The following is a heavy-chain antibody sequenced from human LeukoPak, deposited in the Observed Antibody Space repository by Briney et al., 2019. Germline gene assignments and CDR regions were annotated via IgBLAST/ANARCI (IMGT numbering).Heavy chain of an antibody. CDR1: GFTFNNYA. Sequence: GGSLRLSCAASGFTFNNYAMSWVRQAPGKGLEWVSAISASGGTTYYADHDVDRFTICRDNSENTLFLQMNSLRAEDTAEYYGAKEPREYCSSTSCPNWFDSWGQGTLVTVSS. CDR2: ISASGGTT. CDR3: AKEPREYCSSTSCPNWFDS. J-gene: IGHJ5*01. V-gene: IGHV3-23*01. D-gene: IGHD2-2*01.